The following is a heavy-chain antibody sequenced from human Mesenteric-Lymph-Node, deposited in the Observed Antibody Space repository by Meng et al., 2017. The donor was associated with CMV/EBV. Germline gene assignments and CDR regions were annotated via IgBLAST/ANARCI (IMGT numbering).Heavy chain of an antibody. CDR3: ARVFIGPSNRNY. J-gene: IGHJ4*02. CDR1: GFTFNNYW. D-gene: IGHD3-16*02. Sequence: GGSLRLSCAASGFTFNNYWMHWVRQAPGKGLLWVSRINSDGSSITYADSVKGRFTISRDNAKNTLYLQMNSLRAEDTAVYYCARVFIGPSNRNYWGQGTLVTVSS. V-gene: IGHV3-74*03. CDR2: INSDGSSI.